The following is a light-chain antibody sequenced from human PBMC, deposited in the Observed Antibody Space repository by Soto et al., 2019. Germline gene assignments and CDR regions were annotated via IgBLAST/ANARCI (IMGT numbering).Light chain of an antibody. CDR1: RSDVGGYNY. CDR2: DVI. V-gene: IGLV2-14*01. J-gene: IGLJ1*01. CDR3: SSYRSSSTVYV. Sequence: QSVLTQPASVSGSPGQSITISCTGTRSDVGGYNYVSWYQQHPGEAPKLLIYDVINRPSGVSNRFSGSKSGNTASLTISGLQAEDEADYYCSSYRSSSTVYVFGTGTKVTVL.